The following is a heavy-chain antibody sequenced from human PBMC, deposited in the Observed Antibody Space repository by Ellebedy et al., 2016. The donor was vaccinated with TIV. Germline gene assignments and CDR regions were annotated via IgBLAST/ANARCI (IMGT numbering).Heavy chain of an antibody. CDR1: GGSFSGYY. J-gene: IGHJ6*02. D-gene: IGHD6-19*01. CDR3: ARGRRGIAVAGRSMDV. V-gene: IGHV4-34*01. Sequence: SETLSLXXAVYGGSFSGYYWSWIRQPPGKGLEWIGEINHSGSTNYNPSLKSRVTISVDTSKNQFSLKLSSVTAADTAVYYCARGRRGIAVAGRSMDVWGQGSTVTVSS. CDR2: INHSGST.